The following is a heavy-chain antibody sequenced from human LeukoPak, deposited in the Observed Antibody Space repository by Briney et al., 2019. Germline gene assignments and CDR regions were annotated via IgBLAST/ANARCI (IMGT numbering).Heavy chain of an antibody. CDR3: ARSYSSSWYRDY. J-gene: IGHJ4*02. CDR2: MNPNSGNT. V-gene: IGHV1-8*01. CDR1: GYTFISYD. Sequence: GASVKVSCKASGYTFISYDINWVRQATGQGLEWMGWMNPNSGNTGYAQKFQGRVTMTRNTSISTAYMELSSLRSEDTAVYYCARSYSSSWYRDYWGQGTLVTVSS. D-gene: IGHD6-13*01.